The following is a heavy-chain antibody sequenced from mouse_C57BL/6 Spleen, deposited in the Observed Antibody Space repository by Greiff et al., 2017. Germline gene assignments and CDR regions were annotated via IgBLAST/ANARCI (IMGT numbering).Heavy chain of an antibody. V-gene: IGHV5-16*01. CDR3: ARDKYGKRYFDV. CDR1: GFTFSDYY. Sequence: EVQLVESEGGLVQPGRSMKLSCTASGFTFSDYYMAWVRQVPEKGLEWVANINYDGSSTYYLDSLKSRFILARDNAKNILYLQMSSLKSEDTATYYCARDKYGKRYFDVWGTGTTVTVSS. D-gene: IGHD2-1*01. J-gene: IGHJ1*03. CDR2: INYDGSST.